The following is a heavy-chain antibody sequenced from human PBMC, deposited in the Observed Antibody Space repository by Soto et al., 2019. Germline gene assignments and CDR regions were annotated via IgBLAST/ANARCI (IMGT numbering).Heavy chain of an antibody. Sequence: SETLSLTCTVSGCSISSSSYYWGWIRQPPGKGLEWIGSIYYSGSTYYNPSLKSRVTISVDTSKNQFSLKLSSVTAADTAVYYCARPSYYYDSSGPWGQGTLVTVSS. CDR1: GCSISSSSYY. J-gene: IGHJ5*02. CDR3: ARPSYYYDSSGP. CDR2: IYYSGST. D-gene: IGHD3-22*01. V-gene: IGHV4-39*01.